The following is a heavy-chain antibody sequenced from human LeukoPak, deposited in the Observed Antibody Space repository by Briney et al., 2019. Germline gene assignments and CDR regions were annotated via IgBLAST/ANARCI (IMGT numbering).Heavy chain of an antibody. D-gene: IGHD1-14*01. V-gene: IGHV3-23*01. CDR1: GFTFSSYV. CDR3: AKVGSRITEGY. Sequence: QTGGSLRLSCAASGFTFSSYVMSWVRQAPGKGLEWVSAISSGGGTTYYADSVKGRFTISRDNSKNTLYLQMNSLRGEDTAVYYCAKVGSRITEGYWGQGTLVTVSS. J-gene: IGHJ4*02. CDR2: ISSGGGTT.